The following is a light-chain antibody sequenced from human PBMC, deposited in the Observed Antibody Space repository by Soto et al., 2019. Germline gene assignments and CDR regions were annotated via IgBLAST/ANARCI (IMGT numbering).Light chain of an antibody. V-gene: IGLV2-14*01. CDR1: SSDVGGYNY. Sequence: QSALTQPASVSGSTGQSITISCTGTSSDVGGYNYVSWYQQHPGKVHRLMIYEVSNRPSGLSNRFSGSKSDNTASLTISGLQAEDEADYYCSSYTSSNPWVFGGGTKLTVL. J-gene: IGLJ3*02. CDR2: EVS. CDR3: SSYTSSNPWV.